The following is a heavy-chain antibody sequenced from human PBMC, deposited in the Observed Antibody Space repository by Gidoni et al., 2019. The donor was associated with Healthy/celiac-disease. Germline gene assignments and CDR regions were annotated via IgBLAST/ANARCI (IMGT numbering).Heavy chain of an antibody. Sequence: EVQLVETGGGLIQPGGSLRLYCAASGFTVSSNYMSWVRQAPGKGLEWVSVIYSGGSTYYADSVKGRFTITRDNSKNTLYLQMNSLRAEDTAVYYCARDNSGSYFDYWGQGTLVTVSS. CDR2: IYSGGST. J-gene: IGHJ4*02. CDR1: GFTVSSNY. D-gene: IGHD1-26*01. CDR3: ARDNSGSYFDY. V-gene: IGHV3-53*02.